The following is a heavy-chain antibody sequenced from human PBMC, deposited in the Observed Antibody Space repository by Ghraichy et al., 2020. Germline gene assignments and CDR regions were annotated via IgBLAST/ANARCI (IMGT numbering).Heavy chain of an antibody. J-gene: IGHJ4*02. D-gene: IGHD3-22*01. V-gene: IGHV3-23*01. Sequence: GGSLRLSCTASGFTFNNYAMSWVRQAPGKRLESVSFISGRGGSTYYAESVKGRFSISRDNSKNTLHLLMFSLRAEDTALYYCAKGLYNYDSRGYHNVFDSWGQGTLVTVSS. CDR1: GFTFNNYA. CDR2: ISGRGGST. CDR3: AKGLYNYDSRGYHNVFDS.